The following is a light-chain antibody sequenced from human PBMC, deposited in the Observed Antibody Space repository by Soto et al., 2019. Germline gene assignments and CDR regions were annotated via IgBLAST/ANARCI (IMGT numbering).Light chain of an antibody. CDR3: HYYDDSPPFP. CDR2: GAS. V-gene: IGKV3-20*01. Sequence: EIVLTQSPGTLSLSPGEGATFSCRASQSVNSRYLAWYQQKPGQAPRLLIHGASSRATGIPDRFSGSGSGTDFTLTISRLEPEDFAVYYCHYYDDSPPFPFGPGTKLDIK. CDR1: QSVNSRY. J-gene: IGKJ3*01.